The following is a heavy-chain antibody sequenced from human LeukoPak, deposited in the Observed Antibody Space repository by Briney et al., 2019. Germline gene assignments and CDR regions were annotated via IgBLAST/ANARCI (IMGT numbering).Heavy chain of an antibody. V-gene: IGHV4-59*01. Sequence: SETLSLTCTVSGGSISYYYWSWIRQSPGKGLEWIGYIYYSGTTNYNPSLKSRVTISVDTSKNQFSLRLRSVTAADTAVYYCAREDPQTTVPEGMDVWGQGTTVTVSS. J-gene: IGHJ6*02. D-gene: IGHD4-17*01. CDR1: GGSISYYY. CDR2: IYYSGTT. CDR3: AREDPQTTVPEGMDV.